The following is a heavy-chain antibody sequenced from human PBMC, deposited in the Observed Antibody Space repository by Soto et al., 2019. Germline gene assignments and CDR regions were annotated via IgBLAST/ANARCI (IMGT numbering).Heavy chain of an antibody. CDR2: INAGNGNT. Sequence: GASVKVACKASGYTFTSYAMHWLRQAPGQRLEWMGWINAGNGNTKYSQKFQGRVTITRDTSASTAYMELSSLRSEDTAVYYCARGTLTMVREVFDYWGQGTLVTVSS. D-gene: IGHD3-10*01. CDR1: GYTFTSYA. J-gene: IGHJ4*02. V-gene: IGHV1-3*01. CDR3: ARGTLTMVREVFDY.